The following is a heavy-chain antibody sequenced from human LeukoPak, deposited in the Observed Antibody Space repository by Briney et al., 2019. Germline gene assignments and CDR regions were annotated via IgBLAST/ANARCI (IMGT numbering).Heavy chain of an antibody. CDR3: ARDLGDIVVVPAAIRVPKAAEYYGMDV. Sequence: SQTLSLTCAISGDSVSSNSAAWNWIRQSPSRGLEWLGRTYYRSKWYNDYAVSVKSRITINPDTSKNQFSLQLNSVTPEDTAVYYCARDLGDIVVVPAAIRVPKAAEYYGMDVWGQGTTVTVSS. J-gene: IGHJ6*02. CDR2: TYYRSKWYN. D-gene: IGHD2-2*02. CDR1: GDSVSSNSAA. V-gene: IGHV6-1*01.